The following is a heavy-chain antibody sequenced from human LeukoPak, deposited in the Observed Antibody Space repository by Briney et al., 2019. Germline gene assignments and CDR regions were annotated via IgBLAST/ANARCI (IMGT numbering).Heavy chain of an antibody. J-gene: IGHJ4*02. V-gene: IGHV4-38-2*02. CDR2: IYHSGST. D-gene: IGHD6-19*01. CDR1: GYSISSGYY. CDR3: AREVDGVSRHFDY. Sequence: SETLSLTCAVSGYSISSGYYWGWIRPPPGKGLEWIGSIYHSGSTNYSPSLKSRVTILVDTSKKQFSLKLSSVTATDTAVCHCAREVDGVSRHFDYWGQGTLVTVSS.